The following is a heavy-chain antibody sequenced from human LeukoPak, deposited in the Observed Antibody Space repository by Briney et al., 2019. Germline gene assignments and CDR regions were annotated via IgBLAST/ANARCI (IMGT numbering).Heavy chain of an antibody. CDR3: ARHGEGGARALDY. V-gene: IGHV4-39*01. CDR1: GGSISSSSYC. Sequence: SETLSLTCTVSGGSISSSSYCWGWIRQPPGKGLEWIGTIYYSGSTYYTPSLKSRVTTSVDTSKNQFSLNLTSVTAADTAVYYCARHGEGGARALDYWGQGTLVTVSS. CDR2: IYYSGST. D-gene: IGHD6-6*01. J-gene: IGHJ4*02.